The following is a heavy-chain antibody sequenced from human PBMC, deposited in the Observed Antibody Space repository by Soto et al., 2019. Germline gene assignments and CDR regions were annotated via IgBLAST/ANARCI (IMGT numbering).Heavy chain of an antibody. CDR2: ISAYNGNT. CDR1: GYTFTSYG. J-gene: IGHJ4*02. D-gene: IGHD2-2*01. Sequence: GASVKVSCKASGYTFTSYGISWVRQAPGQGLEWMGWISAYNGNTNYAQKLQGRVTMTTDTSTSTAYMELRSLRSDDTAVYYCAKEGYCITNSCYRDFDYWGEGTLVTVSS. V-gene: IGHV1-18*01. CDR3: AKEGYCITNSCYRDFDY.